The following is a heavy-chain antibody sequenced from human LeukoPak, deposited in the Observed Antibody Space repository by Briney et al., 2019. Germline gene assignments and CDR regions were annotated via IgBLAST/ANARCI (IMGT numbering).Heavy chain of an antibody. CDR1: GFTFGNYA. V-gene: IGHV3-49*04. D-gene: IGHD1-1*01. CDR3: SRNVPDWNYAMDV. CDR2: IRSKAYGGTT. Sequence: PGGSLRLSCTASGFTFGNYALTWVRQAPGKGLEWLSFIRSKAYGGTTEYAASVKGRFTISRDDSKSIAYLQMNTLKTEDTAVYYCSRNVPDWNYAMDVWGQGTTVTVSS. J-gene: IGHJ6*02.